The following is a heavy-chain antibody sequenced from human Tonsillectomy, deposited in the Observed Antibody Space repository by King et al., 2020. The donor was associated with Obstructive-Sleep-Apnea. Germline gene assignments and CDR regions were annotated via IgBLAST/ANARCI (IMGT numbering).Heavy chain of an antibody. CDR3: AKDRKNIAVAGTDL. CDR2: ISGSVGST. J-gene: IGHJ4*02. Sequence: VQLVESGGGLVQPGGSLRLSCAASGFTFSSYAMSWVRQAPGKGLEWVSGISGSVGSTYYADSVKVRFTISRDNSKNTLYLQMNSLRAEDTAVYYCAKDRKNIAVAGTDLWGQGTLVTVSS. D-gene: IGHD6-19*01. CDR1: GFTFSSYA. V-gene: IGHV3-23*04.